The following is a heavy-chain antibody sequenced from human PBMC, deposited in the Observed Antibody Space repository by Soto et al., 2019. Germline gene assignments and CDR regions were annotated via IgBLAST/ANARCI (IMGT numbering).Heavy chain of an antibody. J-gene: IGHJ6*02. CDR1: GDSVSSNSAA. CDR2: TYYRSKWYN. CDR3: ARDRIEMATITLYYYYGMDV. V-gene: IGHV6-1*01. D-gene: IGHD5-12*01. Sequence: SQTLSLTCAISGDSVSSNSAAWNWIRQSPSRGLEWLGRTYYRSKWYNDYVVSVKSRITINPYTSKNQFSLQLNPVTPEDTAVYYCARDRIEMATITLYYYYGMDVWGQGTTVTVSS.